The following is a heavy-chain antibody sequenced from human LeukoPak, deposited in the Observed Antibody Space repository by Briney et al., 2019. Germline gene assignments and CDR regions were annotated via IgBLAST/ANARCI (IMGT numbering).Heavy chain of an antibody. CDR2: IYTSGST. V-gene: IGHV4-61*02. D-gene: IGHD6-13*01. CDR1: GGSISSGSYY. J-gene: IGHJ4*02. Sequence: SETLSLTCTVSGGSISSGSYYWSWIRQPAGKGLEWIGRIYTSGSTNYNPSLKSRVTISVDTSKNQFSLKLTSVTAADTAVYYCARGSAADNDYWGQGTLVTVSS. CDR3: ARGSAADNDY.